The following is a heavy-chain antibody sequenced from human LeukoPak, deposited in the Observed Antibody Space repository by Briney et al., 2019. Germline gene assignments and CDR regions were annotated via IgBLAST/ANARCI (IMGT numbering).Heavy chain of an antibody. CDR1: GYTFTSYD. CDR3: ARGWRYYYDSSGYYRSFDY. Sequence: ASVKVSCKASGYTFTSYDINWVRQATGQGLEWMGWMNPNSGNTGYAQKFQGRVTMTRNTSISTAYMELSSLRSEDTAVYYCARGWRYYYDSSGYYRSFDYWGQGTLVTVSS. V-gene: IGHV1-8*01. J-gene: IGHJ4*02. CDR2: MNPNSGNT. D-gene: IGHD3-22*01.